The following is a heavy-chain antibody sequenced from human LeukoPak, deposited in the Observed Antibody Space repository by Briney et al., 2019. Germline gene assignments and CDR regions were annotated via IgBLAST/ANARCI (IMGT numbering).Heavy chain of an antibody. CDR2: IIPVFGIP. V-gene: IGHV1-69*13. D-gene: IGHD3-16*02. CDR1: GDTFNRYA. CDR3: ARSSQPARHTFFDY. Sequence: GASVRVSCKASGDTFNRYAITWVRQAPGQGVEWMGGIIPVFGIPKYAQKFQGRVTITADESTSTGYMEMTSLKFEDTAVYYCARSSQPARHTFFDYWGQGTLVTVSS. J-gene: IGHJ4*02.